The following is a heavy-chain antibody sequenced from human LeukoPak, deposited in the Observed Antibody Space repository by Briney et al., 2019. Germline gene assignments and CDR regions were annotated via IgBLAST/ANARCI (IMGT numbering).Heavy chain of an antibody. Sequence: GGSLRLSCAASGFTFSSYAMSWVRQAPGKGLEWVSAISGSGGSTYYADSVKGRFTISRDNSKNTLYLKMNSLRAEDTAVYYCAKVLCSSTSCYRAFDIWGQGTMVTVSS. J-gene: IGHJ3*02. D-gene: IGHD2-2*01. V-gene: IGHV3-23*01. CDR3: AKVLCSSTSCYRAFDI. CDR2: ISGSGGST. CDR1: GFTFSSYA.